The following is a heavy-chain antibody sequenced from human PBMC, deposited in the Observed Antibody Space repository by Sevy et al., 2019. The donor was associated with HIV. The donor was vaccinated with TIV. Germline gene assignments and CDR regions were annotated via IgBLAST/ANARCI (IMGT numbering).Heavy chain of an antibody. D-gene: IGHD1-26*01. V-gene: IGHV1-8*01. CDR3: STGGAYHSVGGSSYGMVV. CDR1: GYTFTSYD. CDR2: MNPNSGNT. Sequence: ASVKVSCKASGYTFTSYDINWVRQAAGQGLEWMVWMNPNSGNTGYAQKFQGRVTMTRNTSISTACMELSSLRSEDTAVYYCSTGGAYHSVGGSSYGMVVWGQGTTVTVSS. J-gene: IGHJ6*02.